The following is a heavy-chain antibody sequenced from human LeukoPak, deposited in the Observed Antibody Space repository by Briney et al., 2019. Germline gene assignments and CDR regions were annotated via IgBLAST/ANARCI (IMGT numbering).Heavy chain of an antibody. CDR3: AREYCGGDCYQEYFDY. CDR1: RFNFNVYA. J-gene: IGHJ4*02. CDR2: ILYDGSKK. Sequence: GGFLRLSCAASRFNFNVYAMHWVPQTPGEGLEWVAVILYDGSKKYYADSVKGRFTISRDNSNNTLYLQMNRLRAEDTAVYYCAREYCGGDCYQEYFDYWGQGTLVTVSS. V-gene: IGHV3-30*14. D-gene: IGHD2-21*02.